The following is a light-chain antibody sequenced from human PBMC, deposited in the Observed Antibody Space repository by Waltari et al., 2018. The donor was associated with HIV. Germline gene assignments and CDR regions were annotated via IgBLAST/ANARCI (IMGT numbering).Light chain of an antibody. Sequence: SSELTQDPAVSVALGQTVRITCQGDNLRTYSAGWYQQKPGQATVLVISPIHGRASGVPDRFYGTSSGNTASLTSTGAQADDEADYYGNSRDRAGHHAVFGGGTKLTVL. J-gene: IGLJ2*01. V-gene: IGLV3-19*01. CDR3: NSRDRAGHHAV. CDR1: NLRTYS. CDR2: PIH.